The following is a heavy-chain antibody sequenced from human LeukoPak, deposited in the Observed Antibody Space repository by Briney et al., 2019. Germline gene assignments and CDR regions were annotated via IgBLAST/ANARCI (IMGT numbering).Heavy chain of an antibody. D-gene: IGHD2-21*01. J-gene: IGHJ5*02. CDR3: ARDFAYAAGNWFDP. CDR1: GFTFSSYS. V-gene: IGHV3-21*06. CDR2: IDSSGGYM. Sequence: PGGSLRLSCAASGFTFSSYSMNWARQAPGKGLEWVSSIDSSGGYMFYADSVKGRFIISRDNAKDSLYLQMNSLRVEDTAVYYCARDFAYAAGNWFDPWGQGTLVTVSS.